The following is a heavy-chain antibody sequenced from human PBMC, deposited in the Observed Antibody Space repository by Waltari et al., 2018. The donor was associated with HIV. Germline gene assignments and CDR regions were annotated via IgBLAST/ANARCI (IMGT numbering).Heavy chain of an antibody. CDR3: ARDYLPHTVPVRWYNWFDP. CDR1: GYTFTSYA. V-gene: IGHV1-3*01. Sequence: QVQLVQSGAEVKKPGASVKVSCKASGYTFTSYAMHRVRQAPGQRLEWMGWINAGNGNTKYAQKFQGRVTITRDTAASTAYMELSSLRSEDTAVYYCARDYLPHTVPVRWYNWFDPWGQGTLVTVSS. D-gene: IGHD3-10*01. J-gene: IGHJ5*02. CDR2: INAGNGNT.